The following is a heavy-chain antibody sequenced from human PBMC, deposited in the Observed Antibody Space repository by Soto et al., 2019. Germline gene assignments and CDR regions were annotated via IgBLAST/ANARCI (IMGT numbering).Heavy chain of an antibody. V-gene: IGHV3-9*01. CDR2: ISWTSDTI. Sequence: EVQLVESGGGLVQPGRSLRLSCVASGFTFDDYAMHWVRQAPGKGLEWVSGISWTSDTIGYADSVKGRFTISRDNAKNSLYLQMNSLGAEDTALYYCAKGDSGTYYSSHAYWGQGTLVTVSS. CDR1: GFTFDDYA. J-gene: IGHJ4*02. D-gene: IGHD1-26*01. CDR3: AKGDSGTYYSSHAY.